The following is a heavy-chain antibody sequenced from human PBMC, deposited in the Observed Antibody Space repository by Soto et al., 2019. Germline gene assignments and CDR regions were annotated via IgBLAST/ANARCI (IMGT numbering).Heavy chain of an antibody. CDR1: GGTFSSYR. Sequence: SVKVSCKASGGTFSSYRINWVRQAPGQGLEWVGGIVPIYRTADYAQKFQGRVTITADESARTSYMELRSLKSHDTAVYYCVRDSGAKLSSSWGQGTLGTVS. D-gene: IGHD6-13*01. J-gene: IGHJ4*02. CDR2: IVPIYRTA. V-gene: IGHV1-69*13. CDR3: VRDSGAKLSSS.